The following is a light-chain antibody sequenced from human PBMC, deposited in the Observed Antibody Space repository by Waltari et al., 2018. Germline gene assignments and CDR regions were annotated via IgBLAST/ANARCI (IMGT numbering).Light chain of an antibody. V-gene: IGLV2-11*01. CDR2: DVN. Sequence: QSALTQPRSVSGSPGQSVTISCTGTSSDVGGYDYVSWYQQHPGKAPKLMIYDVNKRPSGVPDRLSGSKSGNTAFLTISGLQGEDEADYYCCSFAGSPPYVFGTGTKVTVL. CDR1: SSDVGGYDY. J-gene: IGLJ1*01. CDR3: CSFAGSPPYV.